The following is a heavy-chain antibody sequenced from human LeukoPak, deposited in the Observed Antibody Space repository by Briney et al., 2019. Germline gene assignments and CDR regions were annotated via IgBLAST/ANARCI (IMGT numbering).Heavy chain of an antibody. CDR1: GYCNSRGYY. D-gene: IGHD6-19*01. CDR3: ARHVDSFEAVAGYYFDY. Sequence: SGPLSLSCAVSGYCNSRGYYWGWIRKPPGKGLEWIGSIYHSGSTYYNPSLKSRVTISVDTSKNQFSLKLSSVTAADTAVYYCARHVDSFEAVAGYYFDYWGQGTLVTVSS. V-gene: IGHV4-38-2*01. J-gene: IGHJ4*02. CDR2: IYHSGST.